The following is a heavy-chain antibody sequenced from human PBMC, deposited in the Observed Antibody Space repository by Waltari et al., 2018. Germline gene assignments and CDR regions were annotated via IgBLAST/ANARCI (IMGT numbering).Heavy chain of an antibody. Sequence: QVQLQESGPGLVKPSETLSLTCAVSGYSISSGYYWGWIRQPPGKGLEWMGGINHSGSTYYNPSLNSRVTISVDTSKNQFSLKLSSVTAADTAVYYCARIYCSSTSCYCLDWGQGTLVTVSS. V-gene: IGHV4-38-2*01. CDR1: GYSISSGYY. CDR3: ARIYCSSTSCYCLD. J-gene: IGHJ4*02. D-gene: IGHD2-2*01. CDR2: INHSGST.